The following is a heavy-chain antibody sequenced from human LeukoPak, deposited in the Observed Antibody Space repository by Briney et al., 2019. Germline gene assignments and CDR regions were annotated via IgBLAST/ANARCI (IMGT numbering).Heavy chain of an antibody. J-gene: IGHJ3*02. CDR3: ARVEDCTNGVRLSDAFDI. CDR2: ITPLFGTA. V-gene: IGHV1-69*13. Sequence: SVKVSCKASGGTFSKYTISWVRQRPGQGLEWMGGITPLFGTANYAQKFQGRVTITADESTSTAYMELSSLRSEDTAVYYCARVEDCTNGVRLSDAFDIWGQGTMVTVSS. D-gene: IGHD2-8*01. CDR1: GGTFSKYT.